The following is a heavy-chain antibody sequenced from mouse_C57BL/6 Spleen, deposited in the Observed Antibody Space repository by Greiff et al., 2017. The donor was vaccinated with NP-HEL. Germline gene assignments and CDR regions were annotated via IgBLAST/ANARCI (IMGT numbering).Heavy chain of an antibody. CDR1: GYTFTSYW. CDR2: INPSSGYT. Sequence: QVQLQQSGAELAKPGASVKLSCKASGYTFTSYWMHWVQQRPGQGLEWIGYINPSSGYTKYNQKVKEQATLTADKSSSTAYMQLSSLTYEDSAVYYCARGDYDYFDYWGQGTTLTVSS. V-gene: IGHV1-7*01. D-gene: IGHD2-4*01. J-gene: IGHJ2*01. CDR3: ARGDYDYFDY.